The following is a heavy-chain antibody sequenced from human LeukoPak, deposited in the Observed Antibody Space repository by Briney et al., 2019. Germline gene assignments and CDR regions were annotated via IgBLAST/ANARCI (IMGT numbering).Heavy chain of an antibody. CDR1: GGSTSSYY. D-gene: IGHD6-6*01. CDR2: IYTIGST. CDR3: AREVAARIFDY. V-gene: IGHV4-4*07. J-gene: IGHJ4*02. Sequence: SETLSLTCTVSGGSTSSYYCSWIRPPAGKGLEWIGRIYTIGSTNYNPSLKSRVTMSVDTSKNQFSLKLSSVTAADTAVYYCAREVAARIFDYWGQGTLVTVSS.